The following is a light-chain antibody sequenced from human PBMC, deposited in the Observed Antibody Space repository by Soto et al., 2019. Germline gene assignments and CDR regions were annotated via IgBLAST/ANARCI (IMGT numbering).Light chain of an antibody. V-gene: IGKV3-11*01. J-gene: IGKJ5*01. CDR3: QQRSNWPPSIT. CDR1: QSVTTY. CDR2: DAS. Sequence: EIVSSQSPSTLCLSPGQRAKVSPPSSQSVTTYLAWYQQKPGQAPRLLIYDASDRATGIPARFSGSGSGTDFTLTISSLEPEDFAFYYCQQRSNWPPSITFGQGTRLEIK.